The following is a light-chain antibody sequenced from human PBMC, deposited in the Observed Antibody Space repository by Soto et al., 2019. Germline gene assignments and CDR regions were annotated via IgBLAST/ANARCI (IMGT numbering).Light chain of an antibody. V-gene: IGLV4-69*01. Sequence: QLVLTQSPSASASLGASVNLTCTLSSGDSNYAIAWHQQQPEKGPRYLVKLNSDGSHSKGDGIPDRFSGSNSGAERYLTISRLQSEDEADYCCQTWGTGIRVFGGGTKLTVL. J-gene: IGLJ2*01. CDR3: QTWGTGIRV. CDR1: SGDSNYA. CDR2: LNSDGSH.